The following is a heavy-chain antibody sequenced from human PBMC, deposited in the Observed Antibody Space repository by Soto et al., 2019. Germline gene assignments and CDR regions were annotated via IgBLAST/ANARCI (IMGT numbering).Heavy chain of an antibody. V-gene: IGHV3-23*01. Sequence: EVQLLESGGGLVQPGGSLRLSCAASGFTFNTYAMTWVRQAPGKGLEWVSAISGGGDTTSYADSVKGRFTVSRDGSKNTLYLQMSSLRAEDTALYYFAKGRGGSGSLTPRVDFWGQGTLVTVAS. CDR3: AKGRGGSGSLTPRVDF. J-gene: IGHJ4*02. D-gene: IGHD3-10*01. CDR1: GFTFNTYA. CDR2: ISGGGDTT.